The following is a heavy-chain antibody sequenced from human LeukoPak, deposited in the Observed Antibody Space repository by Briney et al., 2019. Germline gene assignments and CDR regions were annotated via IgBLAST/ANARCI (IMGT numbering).Heavy chain of an antibody. D-gene: IGHD3-22*01. J-gene: IGHJ4*02. Sequence: GGSLRLSCAASGFSFRSYEMNWVRQAPGKGLEWVSYIGSSGTTTYYADSVKGRFTISRDNAKNSLYLQLNSLRAEDTAVYYCARYYYDSSGYYFFDYWGQGTLVTVSS. CDR2: IGSSGTTT. CDR3: ARYYYDSSGYYFFDY. V-gene: IGHV3-48*03. CDR1: GFSFRSYE.